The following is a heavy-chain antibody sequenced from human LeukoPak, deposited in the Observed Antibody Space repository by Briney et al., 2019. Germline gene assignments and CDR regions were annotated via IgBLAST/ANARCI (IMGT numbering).Heavy chain of an antibody. D-gene: IGHD1-26*01. V-gene: IGHV4-59*12. CDR1: GGSIISYY. CDR2: IYYSGST. Sequence: SETLSLTCTVSGGSIISYYWSWIRQPPGKGLEWIGYIYYSGSTNYNPSLKSRVTISVDTSKNQFSLQLNSVTPDDTAVYYCARGRGELIDYWGQGTLANVSS. J-gene: IGHJ4*02. CDR3: ARGRGELIDY.